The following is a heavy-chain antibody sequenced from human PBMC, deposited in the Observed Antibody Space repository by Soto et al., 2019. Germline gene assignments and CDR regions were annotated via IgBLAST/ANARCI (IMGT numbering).Heavy chain of an antibody. CDR2: IIPIFGTA. CDR3: ASTPLPPSGYDYVWDV. J-gene: IGHJ6*02. CDR1: GGTFSSYA. Sequence: QVQLVQYGAEVKKPGLSVKVSCKASGGTFSSYAISWVRQAPGQGLEWMGGIIPIFGTANYAQKFQGRVTITADDSTSTAYMELSSLRSEDTAVYYCASTPLPPSGYDYVWDVWGQGTTVTVSS. V-gene: IGHV1-69*12. D-gene: IGHD5-12*01.